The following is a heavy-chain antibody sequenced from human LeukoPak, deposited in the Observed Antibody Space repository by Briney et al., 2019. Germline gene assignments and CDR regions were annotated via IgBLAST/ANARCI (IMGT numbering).Heavy chain of an antibody. V-gene: IGHV4-28*01. D-gene: IGHD1-1*01. Sequence: SDTLSLTCAVSGYSITSSSWWGWIRQPPGKGLEWIGYIYHSGTTYYNPSLQSRVTMSVDASKNQFSLKLSSVTAVDTAVYYCARLTRRSGNYFDYWGQGTLVTVSS. CDR3: ARLTRRSGNYFDY. CDR1: GYSITSSSW. J-gene: IGHJ4*02. CDR2: IYHSGTT.